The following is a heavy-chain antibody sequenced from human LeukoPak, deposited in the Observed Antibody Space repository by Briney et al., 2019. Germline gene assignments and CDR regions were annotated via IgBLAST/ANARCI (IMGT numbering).Heavy chain of an antibody. Sequence: SGPTLIHPTHTLTLTGTFSGFSLRTRGVGVGWIRQPPGKALEWLALIYWDDDKRYSPSLKSRLTITKDTSKNQVVLTMTNMDPVDTATYYCARRNTFWSGYPFDYWGQGTLVTVSS. V-gene: IGHV2-5*02. D-gene: IGHD3-3*01. CDR2: IYWDDDK. CDR1: GFSLRTRGVG. J-gene: IGHJ4*02. CDR3: ARRNTFWSGYPFDY.